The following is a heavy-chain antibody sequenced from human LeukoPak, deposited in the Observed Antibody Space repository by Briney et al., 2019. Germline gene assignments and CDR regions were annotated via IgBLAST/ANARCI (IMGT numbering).Heavy chain of an antibody. CDR3: AKDRAYTYYDFWSGYSNPDYYGMDV. V-gene: IGHV3-30*18. J-gene: IGHJ6*02. Sequence: GGSLRLSCAASGFTFSCYGMHWVRQAPGKGLEWVAVISYDGSNKYYADSVKGRFTISRDNSKNTLYLQMNSLRAEDTAVYYCAKDRAYTYYDFWSGYSNPDYYGMDVWGQGTTVTVSS. CDR1: GFTFSCYG. CDR2: ISYDGSNK. D-gene: IGHD3-3*01.